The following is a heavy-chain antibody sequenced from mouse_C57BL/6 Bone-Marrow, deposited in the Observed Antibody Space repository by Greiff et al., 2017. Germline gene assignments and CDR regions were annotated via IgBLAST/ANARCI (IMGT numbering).Heavy chain of an antibody. D-gene: IGHD1-1*01. CDR2: IHPNSGST. V-gene: IGHV1-64*01. Sequence: VQLQQPGAELVKPGASVKLSCKASGYTFTSYWMHWVKQRSGQGLEWIGMIHPNSGSTNYNEKFKSKATLTVDKSSSTAYMQLSSLTSEDSAVYYCARSLYYYGSSYWYFDVWGTGTTVTVSS. CDR1: GYTFTSYW. CDR3: ARSLYYYGSSYWYFDV. J-gene: IGHJ1*03.